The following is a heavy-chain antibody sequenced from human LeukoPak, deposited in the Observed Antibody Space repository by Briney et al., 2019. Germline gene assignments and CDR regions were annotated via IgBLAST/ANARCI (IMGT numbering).Heavy chain of an antibody. V-gene: IGHV4-39*07. CDR2: IYYSGST. CDR3: ARAGRSGSYGYYFQY. Sequence: SETLSLTCTVSGGSISSSSYYWGWIRQPPGKGLEWVESIYYSGSTYYKLSLKSRVTISVDTSKRQFSLKLYSVTAADTAVYHCARAGRSGSYGYYFQYWGQGTLVTVSS. CDR1: GGSISSSSYY. D-gene: IGHD1-26*01. J-gene: IGHJ4*02.